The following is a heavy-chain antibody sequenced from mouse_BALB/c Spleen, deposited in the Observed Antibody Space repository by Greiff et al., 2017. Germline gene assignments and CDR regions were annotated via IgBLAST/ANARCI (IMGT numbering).Heavy chain of an antibody. D-gene: IGHD1-1*01. V-gene: IGHV1-69*02. Sequence: QVQLQQPGAELVRPGASVKLSCKASGYTFTSYWINWVKQRPGQGLEWIGNIYPSDSYTNYNQKFKDKATLTVDKSSSTAYMQLSSPTSEDSAVYYCTRNWDDGSGYFDVWGAGTTVTVSS. CDR2: IYPSDSYT. CDR1: GYTFTSYW. J-gene: IGHJ1*01. CDR3: TRNWDDGSGYFDV.